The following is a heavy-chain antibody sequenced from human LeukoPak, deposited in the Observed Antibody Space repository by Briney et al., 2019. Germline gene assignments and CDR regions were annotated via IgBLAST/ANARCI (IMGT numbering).Heavy chain of an antibody. CDR1: GFIFSSYE. J-gene: IGHJ4*02. CDR2: ISSSGGNI. Sequence: GGSLRLSCAASGFIFSSYEMNWVRQAPGKGLEWVSYISSSGGNIYYADSVKGRFTISRDNAKNSLCLHMKSLRAEDTAVYYCARDGGYYDSSFDHWGQGTLVTVSS. D-gene: IGHD3-22*01. CDR3: ARDGGYYDSSFDH. V-gene: IGHV3-48*03.